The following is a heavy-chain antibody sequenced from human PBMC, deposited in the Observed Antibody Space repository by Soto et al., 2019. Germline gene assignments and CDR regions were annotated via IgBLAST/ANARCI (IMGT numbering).Heavy chain of an antibody. D-gene: IGHD3-22*01. CDR3: ARLVYDSRLNYLYFDH. CDR2: VYNDGSA. J-gene: IGHJ4*02. CDR1: GASISSGNW. V-gene: IGHV4-4*02. Sequence: PSETLSLTCDVSGASISSGNWWSWVRQPPGKGLEWIAEVYNDGSANYHPSLESRATISVDRSKNQFSLRLSSVTAADTGKYYCARLVYDSRLNYLYFDHWGREPWSPSPQ.